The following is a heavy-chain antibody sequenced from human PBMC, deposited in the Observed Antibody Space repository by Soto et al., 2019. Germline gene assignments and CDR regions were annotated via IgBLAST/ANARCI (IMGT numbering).Heavy chain of an antibody. CDR2: IKQDGSEK. CDR3: ARSRSSWYSPLFDY. V-gene: IGHV3-7*01. J-gene: IGHJ4*02. D-gene: IGHD6-13*01. CDR1: GFTFSSYW. Sequence: GGSLRLSCAASGFTFSSYWMSWVRQAPGKGLEWVANIKQDGSEKYYVDSVKGRFTISRDNAKNSLYLQMNSLRAEDTAVYYCARSRSSWYSPLFDYWGQGTLVTVSS.